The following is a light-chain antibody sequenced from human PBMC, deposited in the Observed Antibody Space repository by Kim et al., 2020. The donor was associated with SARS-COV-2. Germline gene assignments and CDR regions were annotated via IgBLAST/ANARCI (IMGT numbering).Light chain of an antibody. CDR3: QQSQSAPWT. CDR1: QGVGSS. Sequence: AAVGDRVTITCRASQGVGSSLAWYQQKPGKAPKLLIYDTSSLQTGVPSRFSGSGFGTDFILTISSLQPDDFAMYYCQQSQSAPWTFGQGTKVDIK. V-gene: IGKV1-12*01. CDR2: DTS. J-gene: IGKJ1*01.